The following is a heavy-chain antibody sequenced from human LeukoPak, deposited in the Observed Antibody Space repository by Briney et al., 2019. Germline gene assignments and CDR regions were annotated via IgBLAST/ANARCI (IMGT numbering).Heavy chain of an antibody. CDR2: VSHSGST. V-gene: IGHV4-38-2*02. CDR3: ARDPGYSGYDH. J-gene: IGHJ5*02. CDR1: GYSISSDYY. Sequence: SETLSLTCTVSGYSISSDYYWGWIRQPPGKGLEWIASVSHSGSTYYNPSLKSRVTISVDTSKNQFSLKLSSVTAADTALYYCARDPGYSGYDHWGQGTLVTVSS. D-gene: IGHD5-12*01.